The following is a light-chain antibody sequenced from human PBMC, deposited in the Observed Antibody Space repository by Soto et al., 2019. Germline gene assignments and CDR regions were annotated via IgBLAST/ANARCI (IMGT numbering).Light chain of an antibody. CDR3: QQSYTMYS. J-gene: IGKJ2*03. V-gene: IGKV1-39*01. CDR2: SAS. Sequence: DIQMTQSPSSLSASVGDRVAITCRPSQSISTYLNWYQQRPGQAPKLLIYSASSLQSGVPSRFSGSGFGTDFTLTISSLQTEDFATYYCQQSYTMYSFGQGTKGEIK. CDR1: QSISTY.